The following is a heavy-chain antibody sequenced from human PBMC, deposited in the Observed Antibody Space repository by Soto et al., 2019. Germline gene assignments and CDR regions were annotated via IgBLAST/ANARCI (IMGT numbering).Heavy chain of an antibody. CDR2: ISSSSSTI. CDR3: ARDAYYYDSSGYDY. J-gene: IGHJ4*02. CDR1: GFTFSSYS. V-gene: IGHV3-48*02. D-gene: IGHD3-22*01. Sequence: SGGSLRLSCAASGFTFSSYSMNWVRQAPGKGLEWVSYISSSSSTIYYADSVKGRFTISRDNAKNSLYLQMNSLRDEDTAVYYCARDAYYYDSSGYDYWGQGTLVTVSS.